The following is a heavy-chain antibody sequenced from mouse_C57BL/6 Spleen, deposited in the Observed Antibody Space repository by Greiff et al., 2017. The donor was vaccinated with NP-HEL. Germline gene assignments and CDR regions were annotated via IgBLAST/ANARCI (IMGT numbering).Heavy chain of an antibody. CDR1: GYTFTSYW. CDR3: ARSYGSGYFDV. D-gene: IGHD2-2*01. CDR2: IDPSDSYT. J-gene: IGHJ1*03. Sequence: QVQLQQPGAELVMPGASVKLSCKASGYTFTSYWMHWVKRRPGQGLEWIGEIDPSDSYTNYNQKFKGKSTLTVDKSSSTAYMQLSSLTSEDSAVYYCARSYGSGYFDVWGTGTTVTVSS. V-gene: IGHV1-69*01.